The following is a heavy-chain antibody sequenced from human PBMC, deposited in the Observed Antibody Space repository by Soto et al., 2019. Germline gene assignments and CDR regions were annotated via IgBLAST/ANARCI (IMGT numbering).Heavy chain of an antibody. J-gene: IGHJ4*02. CDR3: ARGRYGDY. CDR2: ISAHNGNT. D-gene: IGHD1-1*01. CDR1: GYGFTTYG. V-gene: IGHV1-18*01. Sequence: QVHLVQSGAEVKKPGASVKVSCKGSGYGFTTYGITWVRQAPGQGLEWMAWISAHNGNTNDAKKRQGRVTVTRDTSTSTAYMELRSLRSDDTAVYYCARGRYGDYWGQGALVTVSS.